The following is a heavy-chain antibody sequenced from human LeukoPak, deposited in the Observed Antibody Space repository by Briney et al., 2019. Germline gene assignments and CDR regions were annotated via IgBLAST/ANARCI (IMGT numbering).Heavy chain of an antibody. CDR3: ARRPDSGSCYVDY. Sequence: PGGSLRLFCAASGFTFSNYAMHWVRQAPGKGLEYVSAISSNGVSTNYANFVKGRFTISRDNSKNTLFLQMGSLRAEDMAVYFCARRPDSGSCYVDYWGQGTLVTVSS. CDR2: ISSNGVST. J-gene: IGHJ4*02. V-gene: IGHV3-64*01. CDR1: GFTFSNYA. D-gene: IGHD1-26*01.